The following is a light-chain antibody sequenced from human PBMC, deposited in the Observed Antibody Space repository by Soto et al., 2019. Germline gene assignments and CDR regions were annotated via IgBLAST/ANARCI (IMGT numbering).Light chain of an antibody. CDR1: QSVSSNY. J-gene: IGKJ1*01. V-gene: IGKV3-20*01. CDR3: QQYGSSPTWT. CDR2: GAF. Sequence: EIVLTQSPGTLSLSPGERATFSCRASQSVSSNYLAWYQQKPGQAPRLLIYGAFKRATGIPDRFSGSGSGTDFTLTISRMEPEDFAVYYCQQYGSSPTWTFGQGTKVDIK.